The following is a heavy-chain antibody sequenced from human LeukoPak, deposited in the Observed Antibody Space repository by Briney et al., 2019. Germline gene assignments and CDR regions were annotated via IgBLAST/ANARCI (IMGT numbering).Heavy chain of an antibody. V-gene: IGHV4-34*01. CDR3: ARGGWLPR. CDR1: NGSFSGYY. CDR2: INHSGST. J-gene: IGHJ4*02. D-gene: IGHD5-24*01. Sequence: PSETLSLTCAVYNGSFSGYYWSWIREPPRKGLEWIGEINHSGSTNYNPSLKSRLTISVDTSKNQFSLRVNSVTAADTAVYYCARGGWLPRWGQVTLVTVSS.